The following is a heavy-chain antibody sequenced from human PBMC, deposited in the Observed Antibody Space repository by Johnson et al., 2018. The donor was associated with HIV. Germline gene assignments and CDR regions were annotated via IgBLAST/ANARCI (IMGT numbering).Heavy chain of an antibody. V-gene: IGHV3-30*02. CDR3: AKDVLQFRRGAFDI. J-gene: IGHJ3*02. Sequence: VQLVESGGGVVQPGGSLRLSCAASGFTFSSYGMHWVRQAPGKGLEWVAFIRYDGSNKYYEDSVKGRFTISRDNSKNKLYLQMNSLRAEDTAVSYCAKDVLQFRRGAFDIWGQWTMVTVSS. CDR1: GFTFSSYG. D-gene: IGHD3-3*01. CDR2: IRYDGSNK.